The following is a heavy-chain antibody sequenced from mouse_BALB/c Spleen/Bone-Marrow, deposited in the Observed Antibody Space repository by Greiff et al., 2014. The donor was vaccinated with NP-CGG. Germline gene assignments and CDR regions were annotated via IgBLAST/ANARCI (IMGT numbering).Heavy chain of an antibody. Sequence: QVQLQQPGAELARPGASVKMSCKASGYTFTSHWMHWVKQRPGQGLEWIGYISPCTGYAEYNQKFKDKATLTEDKSSSTAYMQRRRLTDEDSEVYYCPKPRSHRVYYAMDYWGQGTSVTVSS. J-gene: IGHJ4*01. CDR1: GYTFTSHW. CDR3: PKPRSHRVYYAMDY. D-gene: IGHD6-1*01. CDR2: ISPCTGYA. V-gene: IGHV1-7*01.